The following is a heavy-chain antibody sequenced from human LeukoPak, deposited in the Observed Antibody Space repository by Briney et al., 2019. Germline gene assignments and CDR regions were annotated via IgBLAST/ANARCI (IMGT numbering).Heavy chain of an antibody. CDR1: GFTFSGYY. CDR2: ISSSGSTI. V-gene: IGHV3-11*01. J-gene: IGHJ6*03. Sequence: GGSLRLSCAASGFTFSGYYMSWIRQAPGKGLEWVSYISSSGSTIYYADSVKGRFTISRDNAKNSLYLQMNSLRAEDTAVYYCARDYSNHYYYYYYMDVWGKGTTVTVSS. D-gene: IGHD4-11*01. CDR3: ARDYSNHYYYYYYMDV.